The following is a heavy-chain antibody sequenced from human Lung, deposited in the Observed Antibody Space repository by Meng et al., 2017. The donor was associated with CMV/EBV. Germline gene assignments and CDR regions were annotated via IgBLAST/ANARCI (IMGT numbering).Heavy chain of an antibody. CDR3: ARSPGGGWFDP. CDR1: GYTFTGYY. V-gene: IGHV1-2*02. CDR2: INPNSGGT. J-gene: IGHJ5*02. Sequence: AXVXVSCKASGYTFTGYYMHWVRQAPGQGLEWMGWINPNSGGTNYAQKFQGRVTMTRDTSISTAYMELSRLRSDDTAVYYCARSPGGGWFDPWGQGTLVTASS. D-gene: IGHD6-25*01.